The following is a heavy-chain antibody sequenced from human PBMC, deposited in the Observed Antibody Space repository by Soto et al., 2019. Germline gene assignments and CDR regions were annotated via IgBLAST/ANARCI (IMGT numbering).Heavy chain of an antibody. D-gene: IGHD3-10*01. CDR2: IYYSGST. CDR3: ARAAGSGSYYPIYYFDY. CDR1: GGSISSYY. J-gene: IGHJ4*02. Sequence: PSETLSLTCTVSGGSISSYYWCWIRQRPGKGLEWIGYIYYSGSTNYNPSLKSRVTISVDTSKNQFSLKLSSVTAADTAVYYCARAAGSGSYYPIYYFDYLGQGTLVTV. V-gene: IGHV4-59*01.